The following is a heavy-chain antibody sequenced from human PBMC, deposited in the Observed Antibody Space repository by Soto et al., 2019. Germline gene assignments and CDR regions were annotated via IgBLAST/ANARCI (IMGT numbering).Heavy chain of an antibody. CDR2: IYYSGST. CDR3: ARGRGRWLPPYYFDY. CDR1: GGSISSYY. J-gene: IGHJ4*02. Sequence: SETLSLTCTVSGGSISSYYWSWIRQPPGKGLEWIGYIYYSGSTNYNPSLKSRVTISVDTSKNQFSLKLSSVTAADTAVYYCARGRGRWLPPYYFDYWGQGTLVTVSS. D-gene: IGHD5-12*01. V-gene: IGHV4-59*01.